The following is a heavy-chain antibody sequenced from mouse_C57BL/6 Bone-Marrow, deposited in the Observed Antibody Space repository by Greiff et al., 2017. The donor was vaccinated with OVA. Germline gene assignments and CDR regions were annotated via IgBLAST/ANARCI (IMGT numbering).Heavy chain of an antibody. Sequence: VKLVESGPGLVAPSQSLSITCTVSGFSLTSYGVHWVRQPPGKGLEWLVVIWSDGSTTYNSALKSRLSISKDNSKSQVFLKMNSLHTDDTAMYYCARQPTVVEGNYAMDYWGQGTSVTVSS. D-gene: IGHD1-1*01. CDR1: GFSLTSYG. V-gene: IGHV2-6-1*01. J-gene: IGHJ4*01. CDR3: ARQPTVVEGNYAMDY. CDR2: IWSDGST.